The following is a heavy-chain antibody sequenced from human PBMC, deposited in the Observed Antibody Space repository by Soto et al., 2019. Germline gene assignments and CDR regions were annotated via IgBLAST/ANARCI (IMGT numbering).Heavy chain of an antibody. CDR1: GSTLSSYS. V-gene: IGHV3-21*02. Sequence: EVRLVESGGGLVKPGESLRLSCAASGSTLSSYSMSWVRLAPGKGLEWVSSISRSGSSIFYADSVKGRFSISRDNAKNSLYLQMKSLRAEDTAVYYCARRYCTDGVCPFDHWGQGTQVTVSP. CDR3: ARRYCTDGVCPFDH. J-gene: IGHJ4*02. D-gene: IGHD2-8*01. CDR2: ISRSGSSI.